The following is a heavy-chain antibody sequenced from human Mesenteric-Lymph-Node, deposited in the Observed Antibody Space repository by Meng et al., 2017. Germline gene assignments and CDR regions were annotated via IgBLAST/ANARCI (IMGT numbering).Heavy chain of an antibody. Sequence: QLPEAGPGLVNPAHTLSLPCTCSVDAFSSSEYFWSWSRQPPGKGLAWIGSIYYSGSTYYSPSLKSRVTLSVDTSKNQFSLKLSSVTAADTAVYYCARDSPGGYGYFDSWGQGTLVTVSS. D-gene: IGHD5-12*01. CDR3: ARDSPGGYGYFDS. J-gene: IGHJ4*02. V-gene: IGHV4-39*07. CDR2: IYYSGST. CDR1: VDAFSSSEYF.